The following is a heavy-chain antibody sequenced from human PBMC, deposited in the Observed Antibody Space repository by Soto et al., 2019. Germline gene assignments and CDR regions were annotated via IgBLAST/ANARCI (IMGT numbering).Heavy chain of an antibody. CDR1: EFTISSYA. D-gene: IGHD3-3*01. V-gene: IGHV3-30-3*01. Sequence: PGGSLRLSCAASEFTISSYAIHWVRQAPGKGLEWVAVISYDGSSKYNSDSVKGPFTISRDKSKNTVYLQMSSLRGEDTAVYYCVKGPSQGSSVFGPLDFWGQGTLVTVSS. J-gene: IGHJ4*02. CDR2: ISYDGSSK. CDR3: VKGPSQGSSVFGPLDF.